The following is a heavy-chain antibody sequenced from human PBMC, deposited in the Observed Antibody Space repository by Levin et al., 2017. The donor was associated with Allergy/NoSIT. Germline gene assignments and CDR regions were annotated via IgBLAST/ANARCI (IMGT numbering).Heavy chain of an antibody. CDR1: GFSFSTEN. J-gene: IGHJ4*02. CDR2: ISSRSSTK. V-gene: IGHV3-48*01. Sequence: GESLKISCVASGFSFSTENMNWVRQAPGKGLEWISYISSRSSTKLYADSVRGRFTVSRDNGRDSLYLQMNSLRVEDTAVYYCARYPADQYDTSGHHGWGQGTLVTVSS. D-gene: IGHD3-22*01. CDR3: ARYPADQYDTSGHHG.